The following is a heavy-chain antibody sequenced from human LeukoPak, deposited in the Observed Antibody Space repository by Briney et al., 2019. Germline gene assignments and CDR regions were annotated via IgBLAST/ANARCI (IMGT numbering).Heavy chain of an antibody. CDR2: ISYDGSNK. D-gene: IGHD3-10*01. V-gene: IGHV3-30*04. J-gene: IGHJ4*02. Sequence: GGSLRLSCAASGFTFSSYAMHWVRQAPGKGLEWVAVISYDGSNKYYADSVKGRFTISRDNSKNTLYLQMNSLRAEDTAVYHCARDLQGSGSYLIDYWGRGTLVTVSS. CDR1: GFTFSSYA. CDR3: ARDLQGSGSYLIDY.